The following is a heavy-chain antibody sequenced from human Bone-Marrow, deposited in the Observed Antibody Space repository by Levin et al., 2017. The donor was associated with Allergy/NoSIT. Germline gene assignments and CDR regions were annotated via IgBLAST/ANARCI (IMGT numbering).Heavy chain of an antibody. D-gene: IGHD3-16*01. CDR1: GVTSNIYG. J-gene: IGHJ6*02. Sequence: SLKISCAASGVTSNIYGIHWVRQAPGKGLEWVSGILLDTGYTDYADSVNGRFTISRDNAKNSLYLQMNSLRPEDTALYYCTRDLLTGGADVWGQGTTVTVSS. V-gene: IGHV3-9*02. CDR3: TRDLLTGGADV. CDR2: ILLDTGYT.